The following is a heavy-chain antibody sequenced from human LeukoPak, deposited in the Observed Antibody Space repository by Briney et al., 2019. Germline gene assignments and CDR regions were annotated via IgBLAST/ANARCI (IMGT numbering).Heavy chain of an antibody. D-gene: IGHD3-22*01. V-gene: IGHV1-2*02. Sequence: ASVKVSCKASGYTFNDYYLHWVRRAPGQGLEWMGWINPKSGGTNYAQKFQGRVTMTRDTSISAAYMELSRLRSDDTAVYYCASLRDSSGYYPLEDYWGQGTLVTVSS. CDR3: ASLRDSSGYYPLEDY. J-gene: IGHJ4*02. CDR1: GYTFNDYY. CDR2: INPKSGGT.